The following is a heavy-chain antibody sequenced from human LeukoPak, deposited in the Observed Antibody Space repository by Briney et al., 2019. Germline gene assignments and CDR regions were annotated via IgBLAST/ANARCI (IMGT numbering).Heavy chain of an antibody. J-gene: IGHJ4*02. CDR3: VRGTVMDRGVDY. D-gene: IGHD5-18*01. CDR1: GFTFSSYG. V-gene: IGHV3-33*01. Sequence: GGSLRLSCAASGFTFSSYGMHWVRQAPGKGLEWVAVIWYGGSNKYYADSVKGRFTISRDNSKNTLYLQMNSLRAEDTAMYYCVRGTVMDRGVDYWGQGTLVTVSS. CDR2: IWYGGSNK.